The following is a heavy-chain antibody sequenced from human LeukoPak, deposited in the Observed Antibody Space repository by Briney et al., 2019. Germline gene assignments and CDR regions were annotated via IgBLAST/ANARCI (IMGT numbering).Heavy chain of an antibody. CDR3: ARGGSGYYLGFDY. V-gene: IGHV4-59*01. Sequence: SETLSLTCTVSGGSISSYYWSWTRQPPGKGLEWIGYIYYSGSTNYNPSLKSRVTISVDTSKNQFSLKLSSVTAADTAVYYCARGGSGYYLGFDYWGQGTLVTVSS. CDR2: IYYSGST. D-gene: IGHD3-22*01. J-gene: IGHJ4*02. CDR1: GGSISSYY.